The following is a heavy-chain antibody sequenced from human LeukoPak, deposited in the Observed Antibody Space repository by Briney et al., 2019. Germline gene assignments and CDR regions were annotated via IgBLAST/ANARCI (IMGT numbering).Heavy chain of an antibody. D-gene: IGHD2-2*01. J-gene: IGHJ4*02. CDR3: AKVRQRVPAALIDY. CDR1: GFTFSSYA. Sequence: GGSLRLSCAASGFTFSSYAMSWVRQAPGKGLEWASAISGSGGSTHYADSVKGRFTISRDNSKNTLYLQMNSLRAEDTAVYYCAKVRQRVPAALIDYWGQGTLVTVSS. V-gene: IGHV3-23*01. CDR2: ISGSGGST.